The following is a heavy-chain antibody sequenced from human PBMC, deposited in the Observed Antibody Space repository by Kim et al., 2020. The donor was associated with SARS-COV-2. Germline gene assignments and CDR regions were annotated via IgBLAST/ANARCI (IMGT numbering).Heavy chain of an antibody. Sequence: GGSLRLSCAASGFTFDDYTMHWVRQAPGKGLEWVSLISWDGGSTYYADSVKGRFTISRDNSKNSLYLQMNSLRTEDTALYYCAKDFGCSSTSCYSYYYYGMDVWGQGTTVTVSS. V-gene: IGHV3-43*01. CDR3: AKDFGCSSTSCYSYYYYGMDV. CDR2: ISWDGGST. D-gene: IGHD2-2*02. CDR1: GFTFDDYT. J-gene: IGHJ6*02.